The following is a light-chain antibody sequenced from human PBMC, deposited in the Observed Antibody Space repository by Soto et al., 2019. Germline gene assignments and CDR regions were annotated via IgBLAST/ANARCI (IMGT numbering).Light chain of an antibody. CDR1: QSIISY. V-gene: IGKV1-39*01. CDR2: TAS. CDR3: QQSYSTPWT. J-gene: IGKJ1*01. Sequence: DIQMTQSPSSLSASVGDRVTITCRASQSIISYLNWYRQKPGKAPKLLIYTASSLQSGVPSRFCGSGSGTDFTLTISSLQPEDFATYYCQQSYSTPWTFGQGTKVEIK.